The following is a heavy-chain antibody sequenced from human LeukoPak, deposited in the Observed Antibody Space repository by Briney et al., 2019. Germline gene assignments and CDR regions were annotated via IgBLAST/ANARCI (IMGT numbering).Heavy chain of an antibody. CDR3: ARDKGYNSAY. Sequence: GGSLRLSCAASGFTFSSYWMTWVRQTPGNGLELVANIRMDGGEQYYMDSVEGRFTISRDNAKNSLYLQMYSLRPEDTAVYYCARDKGYNSAYWGRGTLVTVSS. J-gene: IGHJ4*02. CDR1: GFTFSSYW. CDR2: IRMDGGEQ. D-gene: IGHD5-24*01. V-gene: IGHV3-7*01.